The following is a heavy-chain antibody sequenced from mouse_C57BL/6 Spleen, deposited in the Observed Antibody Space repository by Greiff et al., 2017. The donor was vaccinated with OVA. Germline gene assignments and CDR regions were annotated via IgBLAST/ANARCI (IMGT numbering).Heavy chain of an antibody. V-gene: IGHV1-54*01. CDR1: GYAFTNYL. Sequence: VKLQESGAELVRPGTSVKVSCKASGYAFTNYLIEWVKQRPGQGLEWIGVINPGSGGTNYNEKFKGKATLTADKSSSTAYMQLSSLTSEDYAVYFCARSNYGSSLYYAMDYWGQGTSVTVSS. CDR3: ARSNYGSSLYYAMDY. J-gene: IGHJ4*01. D-gene: IGHD1-1*01. CDR2: INPGSGGT.